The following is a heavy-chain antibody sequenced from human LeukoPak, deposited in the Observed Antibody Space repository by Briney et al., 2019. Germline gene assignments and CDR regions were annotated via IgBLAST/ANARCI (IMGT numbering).Heavy chain of an antibody. D-gene: IGHD2-2*01. CDR2: IVVGSGNT. J-gene: IGHJ4*02. V-gene: IGHV1-58*02. Sequence: SVKVSCKASRFTFTSSAMQWVRQARGQRLEWIGWIVVGSGNTNYAQKFQERVTITRDLSTSTAYMELSSLRSEDTAVYYCAAVSVVVVPAARDQDYFDYWGQGTLVTVSS. CDR1: RFTFTSSA. CDR3: AAVSVVVVPAARDQDYFDY.